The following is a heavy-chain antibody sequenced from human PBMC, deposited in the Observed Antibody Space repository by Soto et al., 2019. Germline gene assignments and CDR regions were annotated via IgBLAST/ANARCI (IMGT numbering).Heavy chain of an antibody. CDR3: ARVLYGSGSYTIDY. V-gene: IGHV4-34*01. J-gene: IGHJ4*02. D-gene: IGHD3-10*01. CDR1: GGSFSDYY. Sequence: QVQLQQWGAGLLKPSETLSLTCAVYGGSFSDYYWSWIRQPPGKGLEWIGEINHSGSTNYNPSLKSRVTISVDTSKNQFSLKLSSVTAADTAVYYCARVLYGSGSYTIDYWGQGTLVTVSS. CDR2: INHSGST.